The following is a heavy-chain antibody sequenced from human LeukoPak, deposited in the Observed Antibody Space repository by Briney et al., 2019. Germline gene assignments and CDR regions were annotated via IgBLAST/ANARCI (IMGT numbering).Heavy chain of an antibody. D-gene: IGHD6-13*01. J-gene: IGHJ4*02. CDR3: ARGGESSSPDY. V-gene: IGHV4-38-2*02. Sequence: SETLSLTCTVSGYSISSGYYWGWIRQPPGKGLEWIGSIYHSGSTYYNPSLKSRVTIPVDTSKNQFSLKLSSVTAADTAVYYCARGGESSSPDYWGQGTLVTVSS. CDR1: GYSISSGYY. CDR2: IYHSGST.